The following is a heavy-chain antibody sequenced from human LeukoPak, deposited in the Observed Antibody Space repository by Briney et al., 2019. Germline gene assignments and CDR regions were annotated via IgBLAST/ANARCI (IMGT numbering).Heavy chain of an antibody. CDR3: AKFGYAGPHL. Sequence: GGSPRLSCSASGFTFSSYGMHWVRQAPGKGLEWVAAIAHDGSNKNDADSVKGRFTISRDNSKNTLYLQMNSLRAEDTAVYYCAKFGYAGPHLWGRGTLVTVSS. CDR1: GFTFSSYG. V-gene: IGHV3-30*18. J-gene: IGHJ2*01. CDR2: IAHDGSNK. D-gene: IGHD3-10*01.